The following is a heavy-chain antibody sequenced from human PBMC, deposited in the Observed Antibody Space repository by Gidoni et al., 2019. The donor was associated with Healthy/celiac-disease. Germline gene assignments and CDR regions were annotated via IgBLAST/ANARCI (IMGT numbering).Heavy chain of an antibody. Sequence: EVQLVESGGGLVKPGGSLRLSCAASGFTFSNAWMSWVRQAPGKGLEWVGRIKSKTDGGTTDYAAPVKGRFTISRDDSKNTLYLQMNSLKTEDTAVYYCTTDKMLMVYDKITMIPRPLDYWGQGTLVTVSS. CDR3: TTDKMLMVYDKITMIPRPLDY. J-gene: IGHJ4*02. V-gene: IGHV3-15*01. CDR2: IKSKTDGGTT. CDR1: GFTFSNAW. D-gene: IGHD2-8*01.